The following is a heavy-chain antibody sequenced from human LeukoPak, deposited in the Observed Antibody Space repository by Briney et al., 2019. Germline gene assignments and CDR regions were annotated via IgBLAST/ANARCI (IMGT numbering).Heavy chain of an antibody. V-gene: IGHV3-74*03. CDR1: GFTSSYHW. Sequence: GGSLRLSCEASGFTSSYHWMHWVRQAPGKGLVWVSRINSDGSTTEYADSVKGRFTISRDNAKNTVSLEMNSLRDDDTAVYYCARGGVAYPPYYYYMDVWGKGTTVTVSS. CDR3: ARGGVAYPPYYYYMDV. J-gene: IGHJ6*03. D-gene: IGHD2-8*02. CDR2: INSDGSTT.